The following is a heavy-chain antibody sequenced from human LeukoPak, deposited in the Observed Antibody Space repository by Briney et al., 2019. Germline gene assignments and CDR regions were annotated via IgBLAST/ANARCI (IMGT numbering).Heavy chain of an antibody. CDR3: TRGCSGGSCSRDAMDV. CDR1: GYRFSSDW. J-gene: IGHJ6*02. Sequence: GESLKISCKASGYRFSSDWIAWVRQMPGKGLEWMGIIFPIDSETTYSPSFQGQVTISADKSISTAYLQWSSLKASDTAMYYCTRGCSGGSCSRDAMDVWGQGTMGTVS. V-gene: IGHV5-51*01. D-gene: IGHD2-15*01. CDR2: IFPIDSET.